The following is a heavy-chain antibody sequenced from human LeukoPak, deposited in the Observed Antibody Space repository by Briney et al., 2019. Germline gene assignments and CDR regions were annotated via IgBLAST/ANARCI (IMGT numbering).Heavy chain of an antibody. Sequence: GGSLRLSCAVSGFTFDNYGMTWVRQAPGKGLEWVSTISDTATRTYYADSVKGRFTISRDNSRNTLSLQMNSLRDEDSAMYYCAQNGGGSGTYYPYWGLGTLVTVSS. CDR1: GFTFDNYG. V-gene: IGHV3-23*01. J-gene: IGHJ4*02. D-gene: IGHD3-10*01. CDR2: ISDTATRT. CDR3: AQNGGGSGTYYPY.